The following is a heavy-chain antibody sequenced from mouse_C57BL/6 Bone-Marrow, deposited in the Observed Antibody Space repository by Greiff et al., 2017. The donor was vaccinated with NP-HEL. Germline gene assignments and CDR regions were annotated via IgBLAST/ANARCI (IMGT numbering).Heavy chain of an antibody. J-gene: IGHJ4*01. CDR2: ISSGGSYT. CDR3: TRDYYGSSGPYYAMDY. V-gene: IGHV5-6-4*01. CDR1: GFTFSSYT. Sequence: EVNVVESGGGLVKPGGSLKLSCAASGFTFSSYTMSWVRQTPEKRLEWVATISSGGSYTYYPDSVKGRFTISRDNAKNTLYLQMSSLKSEDTAMYYCTRDYYGSSGPYYAMDYWGQGTSVTVSS. D-gene: IGHD1-1*01.